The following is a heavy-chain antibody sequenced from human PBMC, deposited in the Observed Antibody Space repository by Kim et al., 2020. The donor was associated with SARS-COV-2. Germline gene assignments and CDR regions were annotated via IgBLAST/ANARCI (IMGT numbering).Heavy chain of an antibody. Sequence: ASVKVSCKASGYTFTSYAMHWVRQAPGQRLEWMGWINAGNGNTKYSQKFQGRVTITRDTSASTAYMELSSLRSEDTAVYYCARDRVDFWSGYSFDYWGQGTLVTVSS. CDR3: ARDRVDFWSGYSFDY. V-gene: IGHV1-3*01. D-gene: IGHD3-3*01. J-gene: IGHJ4*02. CDR2: INAGNGNT. CDR1: GYTFTSYA.